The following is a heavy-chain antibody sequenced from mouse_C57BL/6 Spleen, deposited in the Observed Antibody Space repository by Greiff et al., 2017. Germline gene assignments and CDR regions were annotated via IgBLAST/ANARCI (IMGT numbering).Heavy chain of an antibody. CDR3: ARWYGNHWYFDV. Sequence: EVQLVESGGGLVQPGGSLSLSCAASGFTFTDYYMSWVRQPPGKALEWLGFIRNKANGYTTEYSASVKGRFTISRDNSQSILYLQMNALRAEDSATDYCARWYGNHWYFDVWGTGTTVTVSS. D-gene: IGHD2-10*02. CDR1: GFTFTDYY. CDR2: IRNKANGYTT. J-gene: IGHJ1*03. V-gene: IGHV7-3*01.